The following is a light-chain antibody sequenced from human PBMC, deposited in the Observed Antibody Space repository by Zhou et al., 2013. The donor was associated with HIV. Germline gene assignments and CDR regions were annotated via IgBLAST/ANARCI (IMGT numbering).Light chain of an antibody. CDR3: QQYGSSIPT. CDR2: GAS. Sequence: EFVLTQSPGTLSLSPGERATLSCWASQSVSSNLAWYQQKPGQAPRLLMYGASSRANGIPDRFSGSGSGTDFTLTISRLEPEDFAVYYCQQYGSSIPTFGQGTKVEI. J-gene: IGKJ1*01. CDR1: QSVSSN. V-gene: IGKV3-20*01.